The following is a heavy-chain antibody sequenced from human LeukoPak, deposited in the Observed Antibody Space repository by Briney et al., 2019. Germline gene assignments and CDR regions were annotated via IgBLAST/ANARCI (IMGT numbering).Heavy chain of an antibody. Sequence: SVKVSCKASGGTFSSYAISWVRQAPGQGLEWMGGIIPIFGTANYAQKFQGRVTITADESTSTAYMELSSLRSEDTAAYYCARENLAAAGIAFDYWGQGTLVTVSS. V-gene: IGHV1-69*13. CDR3: ARENLAAAGIAFDY. CDR2: IIPIFGTA. J-gene: IGHJ4*02. CDR1: GGTFSSYA. D-gene: IGHD6-13*01.